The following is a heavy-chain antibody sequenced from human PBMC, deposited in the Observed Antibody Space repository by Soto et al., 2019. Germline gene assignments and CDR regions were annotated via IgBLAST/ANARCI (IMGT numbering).Heavy chain of an antibody. CDR2: IIPMFGTA. D-gene: IGHD1-7*01. V-gene: IGHV1-69*12. CDR1: AGTFSTYA. J-gene: IGHJ6*02. Sequence: QVHLEQSGAEVKKPGSSVRVSCRASAGTFSTYAISWVRQAPGQGLEWMGGIIPMFGTADYPQRFQGRVTITADESTRTAYRELRSLRSEDTAVYYCARDPRGGTGRSGMDVWGQGTTVTVS. CDR3: ARDPRGGTGRSGMDV.